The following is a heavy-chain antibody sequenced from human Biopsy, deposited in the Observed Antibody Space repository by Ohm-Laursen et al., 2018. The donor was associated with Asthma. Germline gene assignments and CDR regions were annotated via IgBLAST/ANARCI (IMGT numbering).Heavy chain of an antibody. Sequence: PTQTLTLTYSFSGFSLRTPGVGVGWIRQSPGKALEWLALIYWDDYNLFRPSLKRRLTITKDPSKNQVVLTMTKMDPVDSDTYYCALSQDSGFDDHSPSWFDPWGQGTLVTVSS. D-gene: IGHD3-9*01. CDR2: IYWDDYN. V-gene: IGHV2-5*02. J-gene: IGHJ5*02. CDR3: ALSQDSGFDDHSPSWFDP. CDR1: GFSLRTPGVG.